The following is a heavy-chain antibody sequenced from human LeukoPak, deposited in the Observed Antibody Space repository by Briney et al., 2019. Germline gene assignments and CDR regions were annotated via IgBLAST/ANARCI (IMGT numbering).Heavy chain of an antibody. Sequence: PGGSLRLSCAASGFTFSNYWMHWVRQAPGKGLVWVSRSKSDGSSTSYADSVKGRFTISRDNAKNTLYLQMNSLRAEDTAVYYCARMDYYDSSGSPHWFFDLWGRGTLVTVSS. V-gene: IGHV3-74*01. CDR3: ARMDYYDSSGSPHWFFDL. D-gene: IGHD3-22*01. CDR2: SKSDGSST. J-gene: IGHJ2*01. CDR1: GFTFSNYW.